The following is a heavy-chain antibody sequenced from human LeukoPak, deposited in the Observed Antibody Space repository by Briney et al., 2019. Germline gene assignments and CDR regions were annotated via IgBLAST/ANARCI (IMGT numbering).Heavy chain of an antibody. V-gene: IGHV3-7*01. Sequence: GGSLRLSCAVSGFPFSTFWMSWVRQAPGKGLEWVANINQDGGEKNYVDSVKGRFTISRDNAKNSLFLQMNSLRAEDTAVYYCARDSAACRGCAFDLWGQGTVVTVSS. J-gene: IGHJ3*01. CDR3: ARDSAACRGCAFDL. CDR2: INQDGGEK. D-gene: IGHD3-10*01. CDR1: GFPFSTFW.